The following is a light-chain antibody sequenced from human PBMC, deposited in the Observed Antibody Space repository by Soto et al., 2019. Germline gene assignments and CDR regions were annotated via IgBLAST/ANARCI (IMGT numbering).Light chain of an antibody. CDR1: QGIGDS. CDR3: QKHNNAVLT. Sequence: DIQMTQSPSSLSASVGDRVTITCRASQGIGDSLAWYQQTPGKVPKLLIYAASTLHSGAPSRFSGSGSGTDFTLTISGLQPEDVATYYCQKHNNAVLTFGGGTKVEIK. V-gene: IGKV1-27*01. CDR2: AAS. J-gene: IGKJ4*01.